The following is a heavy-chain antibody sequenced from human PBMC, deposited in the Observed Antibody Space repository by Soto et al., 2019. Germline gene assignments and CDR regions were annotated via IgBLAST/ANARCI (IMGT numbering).Heavy chain of an antibody. CDR2: IYYSGST. V-gene: IGHV4-59*01. J-gene: IGHJ6*02. Sequence: SETLSLTCTVSGGSISSYYWSWIRQPPGKGLEWIGYIYYSGSTNYNPSLKSRVTISVDTSKNQFSLKLSSVTAADTAVYYCARLPRDYDYYYGMYVWGQGTTVPVS. CDR3: ARLPRDYDYYYGMYV. CDR1: GGSISSYY. D-gene: IGHD2-21*02.